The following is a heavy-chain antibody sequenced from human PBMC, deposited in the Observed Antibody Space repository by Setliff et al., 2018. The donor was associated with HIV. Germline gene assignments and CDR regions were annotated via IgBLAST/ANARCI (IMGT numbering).Heavy chain of an antibody. J-gene: IGHJ4*02. CDR1: GGSISSGSYY. CDR3: ARHSPSDY. CDR2: IYTSGST. Sequence: TSETLSLTCTVSGGSISSGSYYWSWIRQPAGKGLEWIGRIYTSGSTNYNPSLKSRVTISVDTSKNQFSLKLSSVTAADTAVYYCARHSPSDYWGQGTLVTVSS. V-gene: IGHV4-61*02.